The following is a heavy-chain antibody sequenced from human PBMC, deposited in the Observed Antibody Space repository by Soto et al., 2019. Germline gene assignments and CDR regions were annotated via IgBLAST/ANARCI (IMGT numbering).Heavy chain of an antibody. CDR1: GGSISSGDYY. Sequence: SETLSLTCTVSGGSISSGDYYWSWIRQPPGKGLEWIGYIYYSGSTYYNPSLKSRVTISVDTSKNQFSLKLSSVTAADTAVYYCARESPGYFNFDYWGQGTLVTVSS. CDR3: ARESPGYFNFDY. CDR2: IYYSGST. J-gene: IGHJ4*02. D-gene: IGHD3-9*01. V-gene: IGHV4-30-4*01.